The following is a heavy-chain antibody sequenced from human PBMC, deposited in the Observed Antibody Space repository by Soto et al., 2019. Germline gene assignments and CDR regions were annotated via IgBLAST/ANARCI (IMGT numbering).Heavy chain of an antibody. CDR3: ARGYCSGGSCYVTTLDY. CDR1: GFTFSSYG. Sequence: GGSLILSCAASGFTFSSYGMHWVRQAPGKGLEWVAVIWYDGSNKYYADSVKGRFTISRDNSKNTLYLQMNSLRAEDTAVYYCARGYCSGGSCYVTTLDYWGQGTLVTVSS. V-gene: IGHV3-33*01. CDR2: IWYDGSNK. D-gene: IGHD2-15*01. J-gene: IGHJ4*02.